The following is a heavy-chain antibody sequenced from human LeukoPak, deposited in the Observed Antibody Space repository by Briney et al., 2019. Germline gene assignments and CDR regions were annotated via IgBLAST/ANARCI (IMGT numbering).Heavy chain of an antibody. CDR2: IKSKTNGETR. CDR1: GFTLSNAW. V-gene: IGHV3-15*01. D-gene: IGHD6-19*01. CDR3: TRGAGTGWRFDS. J-gene: IGHJ4*02. Sequence: GGSLRLSCAASGFTLSNAWMNWVRQAPGKGLEWVGLIKSKTNGETRDYAAPVKGRFTISRDDSDNTLYLQMNSLKADDTAVYYCTRGAGTGWRFDSWGQGTLVTVSS.